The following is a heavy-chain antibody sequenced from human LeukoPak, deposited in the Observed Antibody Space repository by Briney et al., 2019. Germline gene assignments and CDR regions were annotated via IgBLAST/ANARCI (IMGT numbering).Heavy chain of an antibody. Sequence: GRSLRLSCAASGFTFSSYGMHWVRQAPGKALEWVAVISYDGSNKYYADSVKGRFTISRDNSKNTLYLQMNSLRAEDTAVYYCAKDEYYGSGSYDTPFDYWGQGTLVTVSS. V-gene: IGHV3-30*18. CDR1: GFTFSSYG. J-gene: IGHJ4*02. D-gene: IGHD3-10*01. CDR2: ISYDGSNK. CDR3: AKDEYYGSGSYDTPFDY.